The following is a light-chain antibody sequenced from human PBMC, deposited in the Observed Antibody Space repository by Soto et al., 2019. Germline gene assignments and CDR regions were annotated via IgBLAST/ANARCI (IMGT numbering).Light chain of an antibody. V-gene: IGKV3-20*01. J-gene: IGKJ2*01. CDR3: QQYSNSPYT. Sequence: EIVLTQSPGTLSLSPGERATLSCRASQSVPSDWLAWYRHKPGQAPRLLIYGASSRATGGPERVSGSGSGTNCTLTSKRLDPEDFARYYCQQYSNSPYTFGQGTKLEIK. CDR1: QSVPSDW. CDR2: GAS.